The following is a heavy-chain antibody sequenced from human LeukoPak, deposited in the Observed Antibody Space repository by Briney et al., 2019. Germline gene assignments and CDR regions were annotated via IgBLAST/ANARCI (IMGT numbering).Heavy chain of an antibody. Sequence: GGSLRLSCAASGFTFSSYAMSWVRQAPGKGLDWVSAISGSGGSTYYADSVKGRFTISRDNSKNTLYLQMNSLRAEDTAVYYCAKDRDYYGSGSYKGYFDYWGQGTLVTVSS. D-gene: IGHD3-10*01. CDR3: AKDRDYYGSGSYKGYFDY. CDR1: GFTFSSYA. CDR2: ISGSGGST. V-gene: IGHV3-23*01. J-gene: IGHJ4*02.